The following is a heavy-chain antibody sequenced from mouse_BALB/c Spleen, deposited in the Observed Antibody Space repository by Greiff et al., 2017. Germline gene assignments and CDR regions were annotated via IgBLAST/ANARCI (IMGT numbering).Heavy chain of an antibody. CDR3: AREADGSAWFAY. D-gene: IGHD2-3*01. V-gene: IGHV2-9*02. Sequence: VQRVESGPGLVAPSQSLSITCTVSGFSLTSYGVHWVRQPPGKGLEWLGVIWAGGSTNYNSALMSRLSISKDNSKSQVFLKMNSLQTDDTAMYYCAREADGSAWFAYWGQGTLVTVSA. J-gene: IGHJ3*01. CDR1: GFSLTSYG. CDR2: IWAGGST.